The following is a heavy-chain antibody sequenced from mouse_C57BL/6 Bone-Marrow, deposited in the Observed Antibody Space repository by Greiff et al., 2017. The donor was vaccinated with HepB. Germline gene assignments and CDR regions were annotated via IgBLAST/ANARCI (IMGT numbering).Heavy chain of an antibody. CDR3: ARPGELGYGSSPLAY. D-gene: IGHD1-1*01. CDR1: DSEVFPIAY. Sequence: QVQLQQSGSELRSPGSSVKLSCKDFDSEVFPIAYMSWVRQKPGHGVEWMGGILPSIGRTIYGEKFEDKATLDADTLSNTADLELNSLTSEDSAIYYCARPGELGYGSSPLAYWGQGTLVTVSA. V-gene: IGHV15-2*01. CDR2: ILPSIGRT. J-gene: IGHJ3*01.